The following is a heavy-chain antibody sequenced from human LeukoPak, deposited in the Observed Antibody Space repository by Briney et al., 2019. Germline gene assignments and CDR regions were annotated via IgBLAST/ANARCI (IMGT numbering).Heavy chain of an antibody. D-gene: IGHD6-19*01. V-gene: IGHV3-30*18. Sequence: GGSLRLSCAASGFTFSSYGMHWVRQAPGKGLEWVAVISYDGSNKYYADSAKGRFTISRDDSKNTLYLQMNSLRAEDTAMYYCAKDYSSGWYELGAFDIWGQRTMVTVSS. J-gene: IGHJ3*02. CDR2: ISYDGSNK. CDR3: AKDYSSGWYELGAFDI. CDR1: GFTFSSYG.